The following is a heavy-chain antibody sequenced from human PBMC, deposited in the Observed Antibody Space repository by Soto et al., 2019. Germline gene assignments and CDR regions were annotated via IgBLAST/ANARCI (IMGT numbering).Heavy chain of an antibody. CDR2: IYYSGST. J-gene: IGHJ5*02. D-gene: IGHD2-15*01. CDR3: ARDEMVVVAAWWFSS. V-gene: IGHV4-59*01. Sequence: SETLSLTCTVSGGSISSYYWSWIRQPPGKGLEWIGYIYYSGSTNYNPSLKSRVTISVDTSKNQFSLKLSSVTAADTAVYYCARDEMVVVAAWWFSSCGQGTLVPGSS. CDR1: GGSISSYY.